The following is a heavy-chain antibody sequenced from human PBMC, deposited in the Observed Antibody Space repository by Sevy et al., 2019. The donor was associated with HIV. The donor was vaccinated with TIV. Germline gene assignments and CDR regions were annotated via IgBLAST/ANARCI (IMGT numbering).Heavy chain of an antibody. Sequence: SGTLSLTCTVSGGSITNNNYYWGWVRQSPGKGLEWIGTINYSGSTDYNPSPKSRVTVSVDTSKNQISLRLSSVTAADTAVYYCARHSLFTIFGVVIDPKMYYFDYWGQGTLVTVSS. CDR3: ARHSLFTIFGVVIDPKMYYFDY. J-gene: IGHJ4*02. CDR1: GGSITNNNYY. D-gene: IGHD3-3*01. V-gene: IGHV4-39*01. CDR2: INYSGST.